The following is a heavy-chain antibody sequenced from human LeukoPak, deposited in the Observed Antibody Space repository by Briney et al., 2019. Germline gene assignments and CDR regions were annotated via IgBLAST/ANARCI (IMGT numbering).Heavy chain of an antibody. D-gene: IGHD6-13*01. J-gene: IGHJ4*02. V-gene: IGHV3-23*01. CDR2: ISGSGASI. CDR1: GFTFSSSP. CDR3: AKGKDSSSWLIYY. Sequence: PGGSLRLSCAASGFTFSSSPMSWVRQTGKGLEWLSGISGSGASIDYTDSVQGRFTISRDNSKNTLFLQMNRLRGEDTAVYYCAKGKDSSSWLIYYWGQGALVTVSS.